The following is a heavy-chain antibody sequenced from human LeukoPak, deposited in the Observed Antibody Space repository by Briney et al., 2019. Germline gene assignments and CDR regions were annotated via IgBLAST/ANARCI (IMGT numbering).Heavy chain of an antibody. CDR1: GFTFSSYW. J-gene: IGHJ4*02. CDR2: INSDGSST. CDR3: ARPDILTGYYFDY. Sequence: HPGGSLRLSCAASGFTFSSYWMHWVRQAPGKGLVWVSRINSDGSSTSYADSVKGRFTISRDNAKNTLYLQMNSLRAEDTAVYYCARPDILTGYYFDYWGQGTLVTVSS. D-gene: IGHD3-9*01. V-gene: IGHV3-74*01.